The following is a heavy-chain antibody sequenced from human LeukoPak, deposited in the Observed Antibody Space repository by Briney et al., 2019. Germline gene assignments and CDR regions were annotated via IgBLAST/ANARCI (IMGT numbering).Heavy chain of an antibody. CDR2: IYYSGST. V-gene: IGHV4-59*01. CDR1: GGSISSYY. D-gene: IGHD5-12*01. CDR3: ASIGYSGY. Sequence: SETLSLTCTVSGGSISSYYWSWIRQPPGKGLEWIGYIYYSGSTNYNPSLKSRVTISVDTSKNQFSLKLSSVTAADTAVYYCASIGYSGYWGQGTLVTVSS. J-gene: IGHJ4*02.